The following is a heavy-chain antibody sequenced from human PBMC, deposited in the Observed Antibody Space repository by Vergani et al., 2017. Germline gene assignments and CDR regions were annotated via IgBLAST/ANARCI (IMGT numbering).Heavy chain of an antibody. CDR2: IYYSGST. J-gene: IGHJ4*02. V-gene: IGHV4-39*01. D-gene: IGHD5-12*01. Sequence: QLQLPESGPGLVKPSETLFLTCTVSGGSISSSSYYWGWIRQPPGKGLEWIGSIYYSGSTYYNPPLKSRVTISVDTSKNQFSLKLSSVTAADTAVYYCARPGSSEMVPFDYWGQGALVTVSS. CDR3: ARPGSSEMVPFDY. CDR1: GGSISSSSYY.